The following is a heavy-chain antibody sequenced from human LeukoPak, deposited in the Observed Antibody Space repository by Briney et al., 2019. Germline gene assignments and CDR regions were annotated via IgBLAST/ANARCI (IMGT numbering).Heavy chain of an antibody. D-gene: IGHD3-3*01. CDR1: GGSISSSSYY. V-gene: IGHV4-39*01. Sequence: SETLSLTCTVSGGSISSSSYYWGWIRQPPGKGLEWIESIYYSGSTYYNPSLKSRVTISVDTSKNQFSLKLSSVTAADTAVYYCARQYGLWSGSWLDPWGQGTLVTVSS. CDR2: IYYSGST. CDR3: ARQYGLWSGSWLDP. J-gene: IGHJ5*02.